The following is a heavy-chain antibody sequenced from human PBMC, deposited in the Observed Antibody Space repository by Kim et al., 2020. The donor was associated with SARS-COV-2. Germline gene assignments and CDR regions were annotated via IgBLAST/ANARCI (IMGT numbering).Heavy chain of an antibody. CDR3: ARGRYYVDY. D-gene: IGHD1-20*01. V-gene: IGHV4-30-4*01. Sequence: SETLSLTCTVSGDSISTGDYYWSWIRQPPGKGLECIGYIYYSGSTYYNPSLKSRVIISVDTSKNQFSLKLRSVTAADTAVYYCARGRYYVDYWGQGTLVTVSS. J-gene: IGHJ4*02. CDR2: IYYSGST. CDR1: GDSISTGDYY.